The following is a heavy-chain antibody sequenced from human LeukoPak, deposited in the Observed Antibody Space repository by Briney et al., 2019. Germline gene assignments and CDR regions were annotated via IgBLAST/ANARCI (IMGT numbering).Heavy chain of an antibody. J-gene: IGHJ4*02. CDR3: ARAAGGTSRDY. D-gene: IGHD1-26*01. CDR1: GFTFSSYW. CDR2: INKDGSGR. V-gene: IGHV3-7*01. Sequence: PGGPLELSCAGSGFTFSSYWMSWGRPAPGKGLGWLANINKDGSGRFYVDSVKGRLTISRDNAKNSLFLQMNSLRAEDTAVYYCARAAGGTSRDYWGQGTLVTVSS.